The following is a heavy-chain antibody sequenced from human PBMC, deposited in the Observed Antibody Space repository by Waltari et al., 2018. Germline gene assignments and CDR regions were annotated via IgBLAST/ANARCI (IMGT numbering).Heavy chain of an antibody. CDR2: ISWDGGST. Sequence: EVQLVESGGVVVQPGGSLRLSCAASGFTFDDYAMHWVRQAPGKGLEWVSLISWDGGSTYYADSVKGRFTISRDNSKNSLYLQMNSLRAEDTALYYCAKGYYGSGRMVGWIDYWGQGTLVTVSS. CDR3: AKGYYGSGRMVGWIDY. V-gene: IGHV3-43D*04. CDR1: GFTFDDYA. D-gene: IGHD3-10*01. J-gene: IGHJ4*02.